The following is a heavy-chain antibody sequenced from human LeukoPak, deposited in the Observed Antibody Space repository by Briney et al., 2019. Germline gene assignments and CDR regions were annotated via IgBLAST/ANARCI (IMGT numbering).Heavy chain of an antibody. CDR1: GYTFSSYG. Sequence: ASVKVSRKASGYTFSSYGISWVRQAPGQGLEWMGWIATYNSKTKYAEKVQGRVTMTTDTSTTTAYMELRTLRSDDTAVYYCARDMVGLAADGNWFDPWGQGTLVTVSS. D-gene: IGHD6-13*01. V-gene: IGHV1-18*01. J-gene: IGHJ5*02. CDR2: IATYNSKT. CDR3: ARDMVGLAADGNWFDP.